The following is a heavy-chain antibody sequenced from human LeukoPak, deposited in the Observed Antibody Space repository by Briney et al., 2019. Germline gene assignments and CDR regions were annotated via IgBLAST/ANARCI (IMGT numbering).Heavy chain of an antibody. CDR2: INPSSGGA. CDR3: ARDLVTTYPNWFDP. Sequence: VASVKVSCKASGYTFTGYYMHWVRQAPGQGLEWMGWINPSSGGANYAQKFQGRVTMTRDTSISTAYMELSRLRSDDTAVYYCARDLVTTYPNWFDPWGQGTLVTVSS. J-gene: IGHJ5*02. D-gene: IGHD1-1*01. V-gene: IGHV1-2*02. CDR1: GYTFTGYY.